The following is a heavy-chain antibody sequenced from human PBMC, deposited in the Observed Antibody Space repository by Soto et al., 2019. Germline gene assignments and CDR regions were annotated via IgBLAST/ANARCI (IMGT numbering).Heavy chain of an antibody. V-gene: IGHV3-23*01. CDR1: GFTFSSYA. CDR2: ISGSGGST. D-gene: IGHD6-6*01. J-gene: IGHJ6*02. Sequence: GSLRLSCAASGFTFSSYAMSWVRQAPGKGLEWVSAISGSGGSTYYADSVKGRFTISRDNSKNTLYLQMNSLRAEDTAVYYCAKSSSSSSLDYYYGMDVWGQGTTVTVSS. CDR3: AKSSSSSSLDYYYGMDV.